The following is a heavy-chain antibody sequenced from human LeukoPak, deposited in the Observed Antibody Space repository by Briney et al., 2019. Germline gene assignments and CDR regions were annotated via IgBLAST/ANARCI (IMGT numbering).Heavy chain of an antibody. CDR1: GGSIRSASDY. V-gene: IGHV4-61*02. D-gene: IGHD5-18*01. Sequence: PSETLSLTCTVSGGSIRSASDYWSWIRQPAGKGPEWIGRIYVGGTTNYKPSLESRVSILLDRSKNQFSLKLTSVTAADTAVYYCARANGYAYAYYFDIWGQGALVTVSS. J-gene: IGHJ4*02. CDR3: ARANGYAYAYYFDI. CDR2: IYVGGTT.